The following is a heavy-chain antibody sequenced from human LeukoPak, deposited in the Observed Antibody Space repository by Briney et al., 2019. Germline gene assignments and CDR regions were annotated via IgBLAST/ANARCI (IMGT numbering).Heavy chain of an antibody. CDR1: GGSISSYY. D-gene: IGHD2-2*01. J-gene: IGHJ5*02. CDR2: IYYSGST. Sequence: PSETLSLTCTVSGGSISSYYWGWIRQPPGKGLEWIGSIYYSGSTYCNPSLKSRVTISVDTSKNQFSLKLSSVTAADTAVYYCARHLSEVVVPAAIEDWFDPWGQGTLVTVSS. V-gene: IGHV4-39*01. CDR3: ARHLSEVVVPAAIEDWFDP.